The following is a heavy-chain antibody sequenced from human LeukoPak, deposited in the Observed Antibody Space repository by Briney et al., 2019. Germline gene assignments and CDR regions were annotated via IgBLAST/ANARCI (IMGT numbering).Heavy chain of an antibody. Sequence: SETLSLTCTVSGGSISSYYWSWIRQPPGKGLEWIGYIYYSGSTNYNPSLKSRVTISVDTSKNQFSLKLSSVTAADTAVYYCARTPATRKHQGYCSGGSCSRRIDYWGQGTLATVSS. CDR3: ARTPATRKHQGYCSGGSCSRRIDY. D-gene: IGHD2-15*01. J-gene: IGHJ4*02. CDR2: IYYSGST. CDR1: GGSISSYY. V-gene: IGHV4-59*01.